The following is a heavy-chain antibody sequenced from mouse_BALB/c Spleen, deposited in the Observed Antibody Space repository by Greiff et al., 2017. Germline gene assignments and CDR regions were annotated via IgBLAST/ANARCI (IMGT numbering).Heavy chain of an antibody. J-gene: IGHJ4*01. Sequence: EVHLVESGGGLVKPGGSLKLSCAASGFTFSSYAMSWVRQTPEKRLEWVASISSGGSTYYPDSVKGRFTISRDNARNILYLQMSSLRSEDTAMYYCARGRGLRRDYYAMDYWGQGTSVTVSS. CDR1: GFTFSSYA. V-gene: IGHV5-6-5*01. D-gene: IGHD2-2*01. CDR2: ISSGGST. CDR3: ARGRGLRRDYYAMDY.